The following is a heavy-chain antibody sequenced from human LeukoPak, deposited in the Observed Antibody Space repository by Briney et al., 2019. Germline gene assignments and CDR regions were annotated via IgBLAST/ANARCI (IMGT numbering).Heavy chain of an antibody. V-gene: IGHV3-30*02. D-gene: IGHD6-19*01. CDR3: ARGGVYSSGWYVDY. CDR2: IRYDGSNK. CDR1: GFTVSSYW. J-gene: IGHJ4*02. Sequence: PGGSLRLSCAASGFTVSSYWMHWVRQAPGKGLEWVTFIRYDGSNKYYADSVKGRFTVSRDISKNTLYLQMNSLRAEDTAVYYCARGGVYSSGWYVDYWGQGTLVTVSS.